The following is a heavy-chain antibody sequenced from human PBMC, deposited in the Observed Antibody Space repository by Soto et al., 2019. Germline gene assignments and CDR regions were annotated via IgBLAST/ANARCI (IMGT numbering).Heavy chain of an antibody. Sequence: PGGSLRLSCSASGFTFSSYAMSWLRQAPGKGLEWVSAISGSGGSTYYADSVKGRFTISRDNSKNTLYLQMNSLRAEDTAVYYCAKGTYYYDSSGATTIDYWGQGTLVTVSS. J-gene: IGHJ4*02. CDR1: GFTFSSYA. CDR2: ISGSGGST. D-gene: IGHD3-22*01. V-gene: IGHV3-23*01. CDR3: AKGTYYYDSSGATTIDY.